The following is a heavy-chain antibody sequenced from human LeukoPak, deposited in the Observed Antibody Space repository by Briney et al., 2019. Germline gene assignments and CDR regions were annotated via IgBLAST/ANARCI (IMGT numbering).Heavy chain of an antibody. Sequence: GGSLRLSCAASGFTFSGSAIHWVRQSSGKGLEWVGQIDKKDKGYATATAYAASVKGRFTISRDASINTAYLQMKNMKTEDTALYYCTRDSGTYNWFDPWGQGTLVTVSS. D-gene: IGHD1-26*01. CDR3: TRDSGTYNWFDP. J-gene: IGHJ5*02. CDR1: GFTFSGSA. CDR2: IDKKDKGYATAT. V-gene: IGHV3-73*01.